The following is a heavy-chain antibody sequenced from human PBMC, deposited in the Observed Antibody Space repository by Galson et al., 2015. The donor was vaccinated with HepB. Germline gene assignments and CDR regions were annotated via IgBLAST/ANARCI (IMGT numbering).Heavy chain of an antibody. D-gene: IGHD5-12*01. V-gene: IGHV1-3*01. CDR1: GYTFTSYA. CDR2: INAGNGNT. CDR3: ARGYSSYSFGDY. Sequence: SVKVSCKASGYTFTSYAIHWVRQAPGQRLEWMGWINAGNGNTKYSQKFQSRVTITMDTSASTAYMELSRLRSEDTAVYYCARGYSSYSFGDYWGQGTLVTVSS. J-gene: IGHJ4*02.